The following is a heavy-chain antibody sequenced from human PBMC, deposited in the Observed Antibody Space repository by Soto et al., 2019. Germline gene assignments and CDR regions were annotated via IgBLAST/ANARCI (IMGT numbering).Heavy chain of an antibody. D-gene: IGHD1-1*01. J-gene: IGHJ4*02. V-gene: IGHV2-5*01. CDR1: GFSLTTGAVA. Sequence: QITLQESGPTLVKPTQTLTLTCTFSGFSLTTGAVAVGWIRQPPGKALEWLAIVYGSDDKYYSPSLRSRLSSTKDNSKNQVVLTLTTMDPVDTATYACVRRYDPYYFDYWGRGTLVTVSS. CDR3: VRRYDPYYFDY. CDR2: VYGSDDK.